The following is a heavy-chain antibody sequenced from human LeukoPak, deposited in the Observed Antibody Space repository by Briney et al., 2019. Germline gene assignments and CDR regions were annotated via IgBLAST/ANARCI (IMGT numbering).Heavy chain of an antibody. CDR3: AKGTTYYDILTGYGYPYYFDY. CDR1: GFTFSKYA. Sequence: GGSLRLSCAASGFTFSKYAMSWVRQAPGKGLEWVSAISGSGGSKYYADSVKGRFTISRDNSKNTLYVQMNSLRAEDTATYYCAKGTTYYDILTGYGYPYYFDYWGQGTLVTVSS. D-gene: IGHD3-9*01. J-gene: IGHJ4*02. CDR2: ISGSGGSK. V-gene: IGHV3-23*01.